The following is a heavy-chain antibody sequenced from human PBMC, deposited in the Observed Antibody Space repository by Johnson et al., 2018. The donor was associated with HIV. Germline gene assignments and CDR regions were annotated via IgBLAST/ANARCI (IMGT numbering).Heavy chain of an antibody. Sequence: QVQLVESGGGVVQPGRSLRLSCAASGLILSGYGLHWVRQAPGKGLEWVAVISYDGSHKYYGDSVKGRFTISRDNFKNTLYLEMNSLRAEDTAVYYCAKALWLAEKLDAFDIWGQGTMVSISS. J-gene: IGHJ3*02. D-gene: IGHD6-19*01. CDR2: ISYDGSHK. V-gene: IGHV3-30*18. CDR3: AKALWLAEKLDAFDI. CDR1: GLILSGYG.